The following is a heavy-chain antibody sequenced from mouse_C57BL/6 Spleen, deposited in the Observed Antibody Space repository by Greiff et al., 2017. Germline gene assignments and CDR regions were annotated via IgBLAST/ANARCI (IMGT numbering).Heavy chain of an antibody. Sequence: VQLKESGPELVKPGASVKISCKASGYSFTGYYMHWVKQSPGNILDWIGYIYPYNGVSSYNQKFKGKATLTVDKSSSTAYMELRSLTSEDSAVYDGATGVPLSGWFAYWGQGTLVTVSA. CDR2: IYPYNGVS. CDR3: ATGVPLSGWFAY. CDR1: GYSFTGYY. J-gene: IGHJ3*01. V-gene: IGHV1-31*01.